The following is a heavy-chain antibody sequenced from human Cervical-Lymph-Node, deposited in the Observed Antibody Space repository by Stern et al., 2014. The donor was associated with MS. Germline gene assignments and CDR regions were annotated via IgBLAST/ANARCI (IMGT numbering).Heavy chain of an antibody. CDR2: LTPNRGGA. CDR3: ARAYYYDSVAYYFDF. Sequence: VQLVESGAEVKKPGASVKVSCKASGYSFNAYFIHWVRQAPGQGLEWMGRLTPNRGGANSAQKFQGRITLTSDTSISTAYMELFSLTSDDTAIYYCARAYYYDSVAYYFDFSGQGTLVTVSS. J-gene: IGHJ4*02. V-gene: IGHV1-2*06. D-gene: IGHD3-3*01. CDR1: GYSFNAYF.